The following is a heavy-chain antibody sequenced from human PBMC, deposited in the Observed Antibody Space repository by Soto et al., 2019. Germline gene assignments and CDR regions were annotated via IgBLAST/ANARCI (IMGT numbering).Heavy chain of an antibody. CDR3: VRESIPQAHFDS. J-gene: IGHJ4*02. Sequence: QMQLQESGPGLVKPSETLSLTCTVSGGSIRGYYWSWIRQSAGMRLEWIGRMHTSGSTNYNPSLKSRVTISVDMSNNQISLKLSSVTAADTGLYWWVRESIPQAHFDSWGQGTLVTVSS. CDR1: GGSIRGYY. D-gene: IGHD2-21*01. V-gene: IGHV4-4*07. CDR2: MHTSGST.